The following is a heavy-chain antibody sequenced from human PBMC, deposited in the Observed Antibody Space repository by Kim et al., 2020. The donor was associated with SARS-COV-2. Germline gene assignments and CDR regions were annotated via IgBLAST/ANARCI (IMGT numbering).Heavy chain of an antibody. J-gene: IGHJ6*02. CDR2: ISAYNGNT. Sequence: ASVKVSCKASGYTFTSYGISWVRQAPGQGLEWMGWISAYNGNTNYAQKLQGRVTMTTDTSTSTAYMELRSLRSDDTAVYYCAREGGITIFGVVIPNNYYYYGMDGGGQGTTVTVSS. D-gene: IGHD3-3*01. V-gene: IGHV1-18*01. CDR3: AREGGITIFGVVIPNNYYYYGMDG. CDR1: GYTFTSYG.